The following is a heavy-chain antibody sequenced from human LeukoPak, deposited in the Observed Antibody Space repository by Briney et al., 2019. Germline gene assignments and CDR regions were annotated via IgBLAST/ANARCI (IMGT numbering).Heavy chain of an antibody. CDR3: AKDRTEVVPAAPFDY. Sequence: GGSLRLSCAASGFTFSSYSMNWVRQAPGKGLEWVSAISGSGGSTYYADSVKGRFTISRDNSKNTLYLQMNSLRAEDTAVYYCAKDRTEVVPAAPFDYWGQGTLVTVSS. V-gene: IGHV3-23*01. D-gene: IGHD2-2*01. CDR2: ISGSGGST. CDR1: GFTFSSYS. J-gene: IGHJ4*02.